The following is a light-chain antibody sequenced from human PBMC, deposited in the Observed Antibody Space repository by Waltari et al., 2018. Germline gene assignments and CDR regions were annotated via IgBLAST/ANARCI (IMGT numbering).Light chain of an antibody. CDR3: CSYAGSYET. Sequence: QSALTQPRSVSGSPGQSVTISCTAPSRDFGGSHYVAWYQQHPGQAPKLMIYDVSKRPSGVPDRFSGSKSGNTASLTISGLQAEDEADYYCCSYAGSYETFGGGTKLTVL. J-gene: IGLJ2*01. CDR1: SRDFGGSHY. CDR2: DVS. V-gene: IGLV2-11*01.